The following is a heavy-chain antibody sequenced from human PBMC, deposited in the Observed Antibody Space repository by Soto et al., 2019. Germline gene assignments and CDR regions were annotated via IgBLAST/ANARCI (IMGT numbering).Heavy chain of an antibody. V-gene: IGHV3-30*18. J-gene: IGHJ4*02. CDR1: GFMFSNHG. Sequence: QVQLVESGGGVVQPGRSLRLSCEASGFMFSNHGMHWVRQAPGKGLEWVAVISYDGSNKYYADPVKGRFTISRDNSKNTLYLQMDSLRADDTAVYYCAKRWSGRGNTVVVVGAAIDYWGQGTLVIVSS. D-gene: IGHD2-15*01. CDR2: ISYDGSNK. CDR3: AKRWSGRGNTVVVVGAAIDY.